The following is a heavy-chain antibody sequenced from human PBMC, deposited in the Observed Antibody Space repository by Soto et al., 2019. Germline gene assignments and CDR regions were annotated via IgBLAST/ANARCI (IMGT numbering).Heavy chain of an antibody. V-gene: IGHV3-66*01. CDR1: GFTVSSKY. J-gene: IGHJ4*02. CDR3: ARSSGDYIESREFDY. Sequence: EVQLVESGGGMLQPGEFLRLSCAASGFTVSSKYMNWVRQAPGKGLEWVSLINTAGDTHYADSVKGRFTISRDNSKNTVYLQMNSLRADDTAVYYCARSSGDYIESREFDYWGQGTLVTVSS. CDR2: INTAGDT. D-gene: IGHD6-6*01.